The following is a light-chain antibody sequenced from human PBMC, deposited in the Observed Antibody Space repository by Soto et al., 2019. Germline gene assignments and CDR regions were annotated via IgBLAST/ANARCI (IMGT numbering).Light chain of an antibody. CDR3: QQSYSYPIT. CDR1: QGIGSY. V-gene: IGKV1-9*01. Sequence: IQLTQSPSSLSASVGDRVTITCRASQGIGSYLAWYQQKPGKAPKLLIYSASTLQGGVPSGFTGSGSGTDFTLTISSLQPEDFVTYYCQQSYSYPITFGQGTRLEIK. CDR2: SAS. J-gene: IGKJ5*01.